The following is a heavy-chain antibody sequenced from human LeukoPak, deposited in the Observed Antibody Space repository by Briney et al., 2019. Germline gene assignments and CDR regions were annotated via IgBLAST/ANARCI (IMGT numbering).Heavy chain of an antibody. J-gene: IGHJ3*02. D-gene: IGHD6-13*01. CDR1: GFTFYDYA. Sequence: GGSLRLSCAASGFTFYDYAMHWVRQAPGKGLEWVSLISGDCGSTYYADSVKSRFTISRDNSKNSLYLQMNSVRTEDTALYYCAKIYSSSWYNAFDIWGQGTMVTVSS. V-gene: IGHV3-43*02. CDR3: AKIYSSSWYNAFDI. CDR2: ISGDCGST.